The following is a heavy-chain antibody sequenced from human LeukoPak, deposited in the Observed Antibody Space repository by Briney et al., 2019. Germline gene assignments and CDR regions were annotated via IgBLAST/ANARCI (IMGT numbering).Heavy chain of an antibody. J-gene: IGHJ4*02. D-gene: IGHD6-19*01. CDR1: GFSFSSYW. CDR3: ARSSYPYYFEY. Sequence: GGSLRVSCGASGFSFSSYWMHWVRQAPGKGLMWVSRVNNDGSSTTYADSVEGRFTISRDNARNTLYVQMNSLRAEDTAVYYCARSSYPYYFEYWGQGTLVTVSS. V-gene: IGHV3-74*01. CDR2: VNNDGSST.